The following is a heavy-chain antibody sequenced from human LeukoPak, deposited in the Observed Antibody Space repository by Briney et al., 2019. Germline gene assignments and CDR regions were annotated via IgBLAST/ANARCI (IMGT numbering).Heavy chain of an antibody. CDR3: ATVVGAITFDY. CDR1: GDSISSGGYS. CDR2: IYYSGST. V-gene: IGHV4-31*03. J-gene: IGHJ4*02. Sequence: SETMSLTCTVSGDSISSGGYSWSWIRQHTGKGLEWIGYIYYSGSTYYNPSLKSRVTISVDTSKNQFSLKLSSVTAADTAVYYCATVVGAITFDYWGQGTLVTVSS. D-gene: IGHD1-26*01.